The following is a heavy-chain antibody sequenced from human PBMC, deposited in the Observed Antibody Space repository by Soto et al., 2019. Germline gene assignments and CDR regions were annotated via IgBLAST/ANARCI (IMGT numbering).Heavy chain of an antibody. CDR1: GFTFSSYA. CDR2: ISGSGGST. J-gene: IGHJ6*02. V-gene: IGHV3-23*01. CDR3: AKDSAARYYYGMDV. Sequence: PGGSLRLSCAASGFTFSSYAMIWVRQAPGKGLEWVSAISGSGGSTYYADSVKGRFTISRDNSKNTLYLQMNSLRAEDTAVYYCAKDSAARYYYGMDVWGQGTTVTVSS. D-gene: IGHD6-25*01.